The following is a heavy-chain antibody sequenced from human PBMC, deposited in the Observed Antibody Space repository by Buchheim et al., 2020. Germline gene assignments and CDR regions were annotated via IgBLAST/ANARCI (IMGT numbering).Heavy chain of an antibody. CDR1: GGPFSGYY. Sequence: QVQLQQWGAGLLKPSETLSLTCAVYGGPFSGYYWTWIRQPPGKGLEWIGEINHSGSTKYKPSLKSRVTISVDTSKNQFSLKLSSVAAADTAVYYCARRADFWSGWIYGTDVWGLGTT. CDR2: INHSGST. D-gene: IGHD3-3*01. CDR3: ARRADFWSGWIYGTDV. V-gene: IGHV4-34*01. J-gene: IGHJ6*02.